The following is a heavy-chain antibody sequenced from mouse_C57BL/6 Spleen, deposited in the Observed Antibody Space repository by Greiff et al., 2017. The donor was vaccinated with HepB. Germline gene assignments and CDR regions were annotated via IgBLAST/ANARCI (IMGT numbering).Heavy chain of an antibody. D-gene: IGHD2-1*01. CDR2: ISSGGSYT. CDR3: ARQNYYGNFNYFDY. J-gene: IGHJ2*01. V-gene: IGHV5-6*01. Sequence: EVHLVESGGDLVKPGGSLKLSCAASGFTFSSYGMSWVRQTPDKRLEWVATISSGGSYTYYPDSVKGRFTISRDNAKNTLYLQMSSLKSEDTAMYYCARQNYYGNFNYFDYWGQGTTLTVSS. CDR1: GFTFSSYG.